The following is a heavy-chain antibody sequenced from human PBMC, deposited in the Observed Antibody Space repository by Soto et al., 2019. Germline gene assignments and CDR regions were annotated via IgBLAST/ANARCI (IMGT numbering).Heavy chain of an antibody. J-gene: IGHJ4*02. Sequence: EVQLVESGGGLIKPGGSLRLSCAASGFTFRNAWMNWVRQAPGKGLEWVGRIKSKTDGGAIDYAAPVKGRFTISRDDSKSTLYLQMNSLKTEDTAVYYCASDLLDGLGYWGQGTLVTVSS. V-gene: IGHV3-15*01. CDR2: IKSKTDGGAI. D-gene: IGHD3-10*01. CDR1: GFTFRNAW. CDR3: ASDLLDGLGY.